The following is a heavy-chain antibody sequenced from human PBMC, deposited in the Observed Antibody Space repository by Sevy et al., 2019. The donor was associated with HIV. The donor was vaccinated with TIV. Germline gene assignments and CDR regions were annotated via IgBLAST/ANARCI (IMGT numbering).Heavy chain of an antibody. CDR1: GYTLTQLS. D-gene: IGHD3-22*01. CDR3: AITKGYYDSSGYPFDY. Sequence: ASVKVSCKVSGYTLTQLSMHWVRQAPGKGLEWMGSFDPEDGETIYAQKFQGRVTMTEDTSTDTAYMELSSLKSEDTAVFYCAITKGYYDSSGYPFDYWGQGTLVTVSS. J-gene: IGHJ4*02. CDR2: FDPEDGET. V-gene: IGHV1-24*01.